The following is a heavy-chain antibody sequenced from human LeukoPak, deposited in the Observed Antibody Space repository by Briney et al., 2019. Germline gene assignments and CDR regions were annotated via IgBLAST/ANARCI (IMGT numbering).Heavy chain of an antibody. J-gene: IGHJ4*02. V-gene: IGHV3-21*01. CDR2: ISTRSSYI. Sequence: GGSLRLSCAASGLTFSSFGMNWVRQVPGKGLEWVSSISTRSSYIYYADSMKGRFTISRDNTKNSLYLQMNSLRAEDTAVYYCARSAGVVSGYYFDYWGQGSLVTVSS. CDR1: GLTFSSFG. D-gene: IGHD3-22*01. CDR3: ARSAGVVSGYYFDY.